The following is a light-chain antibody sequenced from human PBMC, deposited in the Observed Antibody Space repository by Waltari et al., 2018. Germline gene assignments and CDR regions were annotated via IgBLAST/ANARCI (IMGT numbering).Light chain of an antibody. CDR2: KNN. CDR1: SSNIGSNY. J-gene: IGLJ3*02. Sequence: QSVLTQPPSASGTPGQKVTISCNGSSSNIGSNYVYWYQQFPGTAPKLLIFKNNQRPSGFPDRFSASKPGTSASLAINGLRSEDEADYYCAAWDDSLSGLVLGGGTKVTVL. V-gene: IGLV1-47*01. CDR3: AAWDDSLSGLV.